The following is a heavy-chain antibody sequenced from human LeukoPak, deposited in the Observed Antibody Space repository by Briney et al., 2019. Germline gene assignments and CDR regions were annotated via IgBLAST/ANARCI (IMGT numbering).Heavy chain of an antibody. D-gene: IGHD2-15*01. CDR1: GGAFSSYA. CDR2: IIPIFGTA. CDR3: ARDGCGGSCYGQAVAFDI. Sequence: GASVKVSCKASGGAFSSYAISWVRQAPGQGLEWMGGIIPIFGTANYAQKFQGRVTITADKSTSTAYMELSSLRSEDTAVYYCARDGCGGSCYGQAVAFDIWGQGTMVTVSS. J-gene: IGHJ3*02. V-gene: IGHV1-69*06.